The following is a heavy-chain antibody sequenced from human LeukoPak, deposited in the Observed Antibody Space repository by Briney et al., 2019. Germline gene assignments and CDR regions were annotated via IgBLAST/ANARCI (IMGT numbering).Heavy chain of an antibody. CDR2: ILYDGSNK. Sequence: GGSLRLSCAASGFTFSSYGMHWVRQAPGKGLEWVAVILYDGSNKYYADSVKGRFTISRDNSKNTLYLQMNSLRAEDTAVYYCASRGRYDGDYAFDYWGQGTLVTVSS. CDR1: GFTFSSYG. V-gene: IGHV3-30*03. D-gene: IGHD4-17*01. CDR3: ASRGRYDGDYAFDY. J-gene: IGHJ4*02.